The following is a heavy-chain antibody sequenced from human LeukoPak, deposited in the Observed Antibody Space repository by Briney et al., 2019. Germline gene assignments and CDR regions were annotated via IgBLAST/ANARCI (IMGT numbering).Heavy chain of an antibody. CDR3: ARSGPYYYYYYMDV. CDR1: GGSVSSSSYY. J-gene: IGHJ6*03. Sequence: SETLSLTCTVSGGSVSSSSYYWGWIRQPPGKGLEWIGSIYYSGSTYYNPSLKSRVTISVDTSKNQFSLKLSSVTAADTAVCYCARSGPYYYYYYMDVWGKGTTVTISS. CDR2: IYYSGST. V-gene: IGHV4-39*07. D-gene: IGHD2-8*02.